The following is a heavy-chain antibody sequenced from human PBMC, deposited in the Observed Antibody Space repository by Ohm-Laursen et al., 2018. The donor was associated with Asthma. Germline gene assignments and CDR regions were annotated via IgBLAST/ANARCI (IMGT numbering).Heavy chain of an antibody. CDR2: ISWNSGSI. V-gene: IGHV3-9*01. CDR1: GFTFDDYA. D-gene: IGHD1-1*01. Sequence: SLRLSCTASGFTFDDYAMHWVRQAPGKGLEWVSGISWNSGSIGYADSVKGRFTISRDNAKNSLYLQMNSLRAEDTALYYCAKDFQLEPTTFDYWGQGTLVTVSS. CDR3: AKDFQLEPTTFDY. J-gene: IGHJ4*02.